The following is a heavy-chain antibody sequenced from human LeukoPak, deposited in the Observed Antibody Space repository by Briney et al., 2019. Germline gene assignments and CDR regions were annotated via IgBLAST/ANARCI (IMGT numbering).Heavy chain of an antibody. J-gene: IGHJ4*02. Sequence: GSSVKVSCKASGGTFSSYAISWVRQAPGQGLEWMGGIIPIFGTANYAQKFQGRVTITADESTSTAYMELSSLRSEDTAVYYCARGGSSSWYSGLGYYYDYWGQGTLVTVSS. CDR3: ARGGSSSWYSGLGYYYDY. CDR2: IIPIFGTA. CDR1: GGTFSSYA. V-gene: IGHV1-69*01. D-gene: IGHD6-13*01.